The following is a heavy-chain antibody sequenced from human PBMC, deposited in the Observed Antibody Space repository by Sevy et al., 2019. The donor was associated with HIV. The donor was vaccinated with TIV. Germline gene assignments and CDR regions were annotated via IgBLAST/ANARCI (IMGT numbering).Heavy chain of an antibody. V-gene: IGHV3-23*01. J-gene: IGHJ4*02. Sequence: GGSRRLPCAASGSTFSNMAITWFAQPPGKGRRWFPAISGSAHRTYYTDSVKGRFTISRDNSKNMLFLQMNSLRAEDTAVYYCVKEVSEYSYSDYWGQGTLVTVSS. CDR2: ISGSAHRT. CDR1: GSTFSNMA. D-gene: IGHD5-18*01. CDR3: VKEVSEYSYSDY.